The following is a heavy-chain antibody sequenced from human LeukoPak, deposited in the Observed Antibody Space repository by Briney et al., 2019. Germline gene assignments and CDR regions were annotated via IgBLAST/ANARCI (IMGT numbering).Heavy chain of an antibody. D-gene: IGHD6-13*01. V-gene: IGHV4-59*08. CDR2: IYYSGST. CDR1: GGSISSYY. Sequence: SETLSLTCTVSGGSISSYYWSWIRQPPGKGLEWIGYIYYSGSTNYNPSLKSRVTISVDTSKNQFSLKLSSVTAADTAVYYCARGVSSSWYENYYYYMDVWGKGTTVTVSS. J-gene: IGHJ6*03. CDR3: ARGVSSSWYENYYYYMDV.